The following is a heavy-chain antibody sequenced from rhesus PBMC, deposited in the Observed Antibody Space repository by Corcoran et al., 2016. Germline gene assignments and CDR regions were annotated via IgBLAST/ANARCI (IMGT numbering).Heavy chain of an antibody. D-gene: IGHD4-11*01. J-gene: IGHJ5-2*02. CDR3: TRHKSGSNSMDV. CDR2: IYGNNGKP. V-gene: IGHV4-80*01. CDR1: ETSISFYW. Sequence: LRESGPGLVKPSETLSLTCSASETSISFYWWSWIRHSPGKGLEWIGEIYGNNGKPNYSPTYKSRVTISKDASRNQFSLRMNSVTAADTAVYYCTRHKSGSNSMDVWGRGVMVTVSS.